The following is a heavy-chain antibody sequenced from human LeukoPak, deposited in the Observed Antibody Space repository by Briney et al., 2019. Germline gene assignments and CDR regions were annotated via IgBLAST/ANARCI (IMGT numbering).Heavy chain of an antibody. CDR1: GFTFSSHS. J-gene: IGHJ4*02. D-gene: IGHD3-16*01. CDR3: ARAMSTFGGVRNYFDS. Sequence: PGGSLRLSCAASGFTFSSHSMNWVRQAPGKGLEWISFVSISSGTIYYADSVNGRFRISRDNAKSSLDLEMNSLRAEDTAVYYCARAMSTFGGVRNYFDSWGQGTLVTVSS. V-gene: IGHV3-48*04. CDR2: VSISSGTI.